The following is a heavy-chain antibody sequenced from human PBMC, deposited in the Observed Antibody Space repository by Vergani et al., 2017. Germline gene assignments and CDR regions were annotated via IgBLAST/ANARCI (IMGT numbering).Heavy chain of an antibody. J-gene: IGHJ5*02. CDR2: INPSGGST. Sequence: QVQLVQSGAEVKKPGASVKVSCKASGYTFTSYYMHWVRQAPGQGLEWMGIINPSGGSTSYAQKFQGRVTMTRDTSTSTVYMALSSLRSEDTAVYYCARAEYPALYSSRMSWFDPWGQGTLVTVSS. D-gene: IGHD6-19*01. CDR3: ARAEYPALYSSRMSWFDP. CDR1: GYTFTSYY. V-gene: IGHV1-46*03.